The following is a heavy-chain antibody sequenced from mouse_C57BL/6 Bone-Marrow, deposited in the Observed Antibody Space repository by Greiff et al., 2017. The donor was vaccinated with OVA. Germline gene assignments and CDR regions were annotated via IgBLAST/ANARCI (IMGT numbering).Heavy chain of an antibody. J-gene: IGHJ4*01. CDR3: ARRWLIAMDY. D-gene: IGHD2-3*01. CDR2: IYPGDGDT. Sequence: QVQLQQSGPELVKPGASVKISCKASGYAFRSSWMNWVKQRPGKGLEWIGRIYPGDGDTNYNGKFKGKATLTADKSSSTAYMQLSSLTSEDSAVYFCARRWLIAMDYWGQGTSVTVSS. CDR1: GYAFRSSW. V-gene: IGHV1-82*01.